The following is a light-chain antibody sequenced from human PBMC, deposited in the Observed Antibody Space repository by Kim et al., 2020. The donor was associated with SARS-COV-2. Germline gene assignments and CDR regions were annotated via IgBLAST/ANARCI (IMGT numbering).Light chain of an antibody. V-gene: IGKV1-5*03. CDR3: QQYNSYSGT. J-gene: IGKJ1*01. CDR2: KAS. Sequence: DIQMTQSPSTLSASVGDRVTITCRASQSISNWLAWYQQKPGKAPKILIHKASSLESGVPSRFSGSGSGTEFTLTISSLQPDDFATYYCQQYNSYSGTFGQGTKVDIK. CDR1: QSISNW.